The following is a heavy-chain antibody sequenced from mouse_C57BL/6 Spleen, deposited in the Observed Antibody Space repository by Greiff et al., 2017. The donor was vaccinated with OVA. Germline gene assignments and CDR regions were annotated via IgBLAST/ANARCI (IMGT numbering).Heavy chain of an antibody. CDR2: IQPNSGST. CDR3: AREGRDAMDC. D-gene: IGHD1-1*01. CDR1: GYTFTSYW. V-gene: IGHV1-64*01. J-gene: IGHJ4*01. Sequence: QVQLQQPGAELVKPGASVKLSCKASGYTFTSYWMHWVKQRPGQGLEWIGMIQPNSGSTNYNEKFKSKATLTVDKSSSTVYMQLSSLTSEDSAVYYCAREGRDAMDCWGQGTSVTFS.